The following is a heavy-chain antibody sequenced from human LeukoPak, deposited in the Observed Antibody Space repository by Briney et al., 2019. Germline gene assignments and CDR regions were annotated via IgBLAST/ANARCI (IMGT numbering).Heavy chain of an antibody. CDR3: ARDKVKYSSSSFFDY. CDR2: INPNSGGT. D-gene: IGHD6-13*01. J-gene: IGHJ4*02. V-gene: IGHV1-2*02. Sequence: ASVKVSCKASGYTFTGYYMHRVRQAPGQGLEWMGWINPNSGGTNYAQKFQGRVTMTRDTSISTAYMELSRLRSDDTAVYYCARDKVKYSSSSFFDYWGQGTLVTVSS. CDR1: GYTFTGYY.